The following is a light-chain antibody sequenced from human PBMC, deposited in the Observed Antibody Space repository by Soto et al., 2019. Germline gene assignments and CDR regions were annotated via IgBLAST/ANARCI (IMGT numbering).Light chain of an antibody. Sequence: QSVLTQPPSASGSPGQSVIISCTGTSSDVGGYNFVSWFQQHPGKAPKLMIYEVTKRPSGVPYRFSGSKSGNTASLTVSGLQAEDEADYYCISYAAGNNYLVFGGGTQLTVL. CDR3: ISYAAGNNYLV. V-gene: IGLV2-8*01. J-gene: IGLJ2*01. CDR2: EVT. CDR1: SSDVGGYNF.